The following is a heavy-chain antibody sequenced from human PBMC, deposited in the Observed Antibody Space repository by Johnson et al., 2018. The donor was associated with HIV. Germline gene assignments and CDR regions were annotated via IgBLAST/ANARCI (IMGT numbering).Heavy chain of an antibody. CDR1: GFSFSSYG. CDR2: IRYDGSDK. Sequence: VQLVESGGGVVQPGGSLRLSCAASGFSFSSYGMYWVRQAPGKGLEWVAFIRYDGSDKYYEDSVKGRFTISRDNSKNSLYLQMNTLRAEDTGVYYCVRRFYDSSAFDIWGQGTLVTVSS. D-gene: IGHD3-22*01. V-gene: IGHV3-30*02. J-gene: IGHJ3*02. CDR3: VRRFYDSSAFDI.